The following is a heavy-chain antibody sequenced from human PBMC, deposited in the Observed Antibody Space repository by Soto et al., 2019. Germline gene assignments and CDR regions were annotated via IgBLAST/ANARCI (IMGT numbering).Heavy chain of an antibody. D-gene: IGHD1-1*01. CDR2: ISSNGGST. CDR3: ERGQRSHYYYYGMDV. CDR1: GFTFSSYA. J-gene: IGHJ6*02. V-gene: IGHV3-64*02. Sequence: GSLRLSCAASGFTFSSYAMHWVRQAPGKGLEYVSAISSNGGSTYYADSVKGRFTISRDNSKNTLYLQMGSLRAEGMAVYYCERGQRSHYYYYGMDVWGQGPTVTVYS.